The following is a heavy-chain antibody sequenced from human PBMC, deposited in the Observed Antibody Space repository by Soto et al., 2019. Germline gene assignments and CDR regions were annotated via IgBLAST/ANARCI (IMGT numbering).Heavy chain of an antibody. Sequence: GGSLRLSCAASAFTFSSYAMSWVRQAPGKGLEWVSAISGSGGSTYYADSVKGRSTISRDNSKNTLYLQMNSLRAEDTAVYDCARGVGYQLLSELKYYYYYGMDVWGQGTTVTVSS. CDR3: ARGVGYQLLSELKYYYYYGMDV. CDR2: ISGSGGST. J-gene: IGHJ6*02. CDR1: AFTFSSYA. D-gene: IGHD2-2*01. V-gene: IGHV3-23*01.